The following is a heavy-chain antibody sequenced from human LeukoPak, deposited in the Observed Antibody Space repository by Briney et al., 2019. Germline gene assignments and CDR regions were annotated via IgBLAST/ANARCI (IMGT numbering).Heavy chain of an antibody. J-gene: IGHJ4*02. V-gene: IGHV4-39*01. CDR1: GGSISSTNYH. D-gene: IGHD1-26*01. CDR3: ARPLVGTTDYFDY. Sequence: SETLSLTCTVSGGSISSTNYHWGWIRQPPGKGLEWIGSIYYSGSTYYNPSLKGRATISVYTSKNQFSLKLSSVTAADTAVYYCARPLVGTTDYFDYWGQGTLVTVSS. CDR2: IYYSGST.